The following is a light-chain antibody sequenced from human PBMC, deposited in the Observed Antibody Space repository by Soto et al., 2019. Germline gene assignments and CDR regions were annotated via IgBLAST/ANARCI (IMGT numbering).Light chain of an antibody. CDR1: QSISSN. V-gene: IGKV3-15*01. CDR3: QQYNNWPPLT. Sequence: EIVMTQSPATLSVSPGERATLFCRASQSISSNLAWYPQKAGQAPRLLIYGTSTRATGIPARFSGSGSGTEFTLTISSLQSEDFAVYYCQQYNNWPPLTFGGGTKVEIK. CDR2: GTS. J-gene: IGKJ4*01.